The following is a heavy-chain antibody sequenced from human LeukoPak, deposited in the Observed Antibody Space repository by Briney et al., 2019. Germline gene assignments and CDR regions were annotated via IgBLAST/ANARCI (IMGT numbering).Heavy chain of an antibody. CDR1: GYTLTELS. CDR3: ATGGCSSTSCQSNWFDP. V-gene: IGHV1-24*01. J-gene: IGHJ5*02. D-gene: IGHD2-2*01. CDR2: FDPEDGET. Sequence: ASVKVSCKVSGYTLTELSMHWVRQAPGKGLEWMGGFDPEDGETIYAQKFQGRVTMTEDTSTDTAYMELSSLRSEDTAVYYCATGGCSSTSCQSNWFDPWGQGTLVTVSS.